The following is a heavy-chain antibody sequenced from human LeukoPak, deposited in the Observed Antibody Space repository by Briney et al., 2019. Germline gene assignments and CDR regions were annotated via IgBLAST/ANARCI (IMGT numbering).Heavy chain of an antibody. V-gene: IGHV3-48*02. D-gene: IGHD2-21*02. CDR1: GFTFSSYV. J-gene: IGHJ4*02. CDR2: INHNAETI. CDR3: ARDSDWAFDN. Sequence: GGSLRLSCAASGFTFSSYVMSWVRQAPGKGPEWVSYINHNAETIYYADSVKGRFTISRDNAKNVLYLQMNRLRDGDTAVYFCARDSDWAFDNWGQGTLVTVSS.